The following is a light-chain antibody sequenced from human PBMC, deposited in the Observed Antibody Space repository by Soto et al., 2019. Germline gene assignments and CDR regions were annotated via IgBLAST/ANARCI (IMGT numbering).Light chain of an antibody. Sequence: EIVLTQSPGTLSLYPGERATLSCRASQSVSGSFLAWYQQKPGQAPRLLIYGASSRATGIPDRFSGSGSGTDFTLTISRLEPEDFAVYYCHQYGSSPYTFGQGTKLGIK. J-gene: IGKJ2*01. CDR2: GAS. CDR3: HQYGSSPYT. CDR1: QSVSGSF. V-gene: IGKV3-20*01.